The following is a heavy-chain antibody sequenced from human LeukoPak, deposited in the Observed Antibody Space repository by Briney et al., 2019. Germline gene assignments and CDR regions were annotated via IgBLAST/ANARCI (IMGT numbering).Heavy chain of an antibody. CDR1: AGTFSRYA. D-gene: IGHD4-23*01. Sequence: AASVKVSCKASAGTFSRYAISWVRQAPGQGLEWMGRIIPIFGTGKYAQKFQGRVTISTDESTSTVNMELSSLRSEDTAVYYCARDLGVVTPGTYDAFDIWGQGTMVTVSS. CDR3: ARDLGVVTPGTYDAFDI. CDR2: IIPIFGTG. V-gene: IGHV1-69*05. J-gene: IGHJ3*02.